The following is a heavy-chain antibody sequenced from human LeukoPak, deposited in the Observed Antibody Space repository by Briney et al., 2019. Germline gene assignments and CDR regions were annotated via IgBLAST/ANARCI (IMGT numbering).Heavy chain of an antibody. D-gene: IGHD3-3*01. Sequence: ASVKVSCKASGYTFTSYGISWVRQATGQGLEWMGWMNPNSGNTGYAQKFQGRVTMTRNTSISTAYMELSSLRSEDTAVYYCARVRELYDFWSGYYYYGMDVWGQGTTVTVSS. V-gene: IGHV1-8*02. J-gene: IGHJ6*02. CDR2: MNPNSGNT. CDR1: GYTFTSYG. CDR3: ARVRELYDFWSGYYYYGMDV.